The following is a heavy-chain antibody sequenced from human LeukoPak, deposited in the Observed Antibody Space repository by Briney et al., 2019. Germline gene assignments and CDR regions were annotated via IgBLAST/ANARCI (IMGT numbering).Heavy chain of an antibody. CDR3: AKQEWLRVIDY. Sequence: GGSLRLSCAASGITFSSYAMGWVRQAPGKGLEWVSAISGSGGSTYYADSVKGRFTISRDNSKNTLYLQMNSLRAEDTAVYYCAKQEWLRVIDYWGQGTLVTVSS. CDR2: ISGSGGST. J-gene: IGHJ4*02. CDR1: GITFSSYA. D-gene: IGHD5-12*01. V-gene: IGHV3-23*01.